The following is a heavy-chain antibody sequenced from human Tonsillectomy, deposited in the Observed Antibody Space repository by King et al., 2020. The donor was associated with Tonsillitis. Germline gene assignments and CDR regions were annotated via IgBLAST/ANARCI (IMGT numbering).Heavy chain of an antibody. CDR1: GYIFTGYA. CDR3: ATDERGFSGYNSPIFDN. Sequence: QLVQSGAEVKKPGASVKGSCKASGYIFTGYAMHWVRQAPGQRLEWMGWINAGDGDTKYSQKFQDRITISRDTSASTAYMDLSSLISEDTALYFCATDERGFSGYNSPIFDNWGQGTLVTVSS. D-gene: IGHD5-12*01. J-gene: IGHJ4*02. CDR2: INAGDGDT. V-gene: IGHV1-3*01.